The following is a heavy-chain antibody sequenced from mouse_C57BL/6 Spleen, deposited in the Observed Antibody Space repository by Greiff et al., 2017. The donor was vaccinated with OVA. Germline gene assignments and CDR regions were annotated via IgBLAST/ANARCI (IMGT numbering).Heavy chain of an antibody. CDR2: IHPNSGST. V-gene: IGHV1-64*01. CDR1: GYTFTSYW. CDR3: ARGSGYDYAMDY. J-gene: IGHJ4*01. D-gene: IGHD3-2*02. Sequence: QVQLQQPGAELVKPGASVKLSCKASGYTFTSYWMHWVKQRPGQGLEWIGMIHPNSGSTNYNEKFKSKATLTVDKSSSTAYMQLSSLTSEDSAVYYCARGSGYDYAMDYWGQGTSVTVSS.